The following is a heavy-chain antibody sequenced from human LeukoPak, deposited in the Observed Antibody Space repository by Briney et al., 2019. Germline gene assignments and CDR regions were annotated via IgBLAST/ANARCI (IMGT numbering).Heavy chain of an antibody. CDR2: TFAGYSYS. CDR1: GYNFTPYW. Sequence: GESLKISCQSFGYNFTPYWIVWVRQMPGKGLEWMGITFAGYSYSIYSPSFQGQVTISADKSISTAYLQWSSLKASDTAMYYCARHGGSGLDYWGQGTLVTVSS. V-gene: IGHV5-51*01. D-gene: IGHD3-16*01. CDR3: ARHGGSGLDY. J-gene: IGHJ4*02.